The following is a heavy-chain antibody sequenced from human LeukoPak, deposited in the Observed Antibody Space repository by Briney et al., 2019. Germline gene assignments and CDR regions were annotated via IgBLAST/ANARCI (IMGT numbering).Heavy chain of an antibody. D-gene: IGHD1-26*01. CDR1: GFTFSSYA. V-gene: IGHV3-23*01. Sequence: GGSLRLSCAASGFTFSSYAMSWVRQAPGKGLEWVSAISGSGGSTYYADSVKGRFTISRDNAKNSLYLQMNSLRDEDTAVYYCARDRGIVGARIDYWGQGTLVTVSS. CDR2: ISGSGGST. CDR3: ARDRGIVGARIDY. J-gene: IGHJ4*02.